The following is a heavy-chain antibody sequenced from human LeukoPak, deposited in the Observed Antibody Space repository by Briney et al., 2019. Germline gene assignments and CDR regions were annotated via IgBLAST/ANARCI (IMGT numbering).Heavy chain of an antibody. J-gene: IGHJ3*02. CDR3: ARTVGYLDAFDI. Sequence: GGSLRLSYAASGFTFSSYSMNWVRQAPGKGLEWVSSISSSSSYIYYADSVKGRFTISRDNAKNSLYLQMNSLRAEDTAVYYCARTVGYLDAFDIWGQGTMVTVSS. CDR1: GFTFSSYS. D-gene: IGHD3-16*02. CDR2: ISSSSSYI. V-gene: IGHV3-21*01.